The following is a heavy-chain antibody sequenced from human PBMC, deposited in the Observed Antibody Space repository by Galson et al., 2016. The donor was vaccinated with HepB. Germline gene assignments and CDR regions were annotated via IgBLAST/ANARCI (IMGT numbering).Heavy chain of an antibody. CDR2: IWYAGSNK. CDR3: AKDGWFGERDYYYYGMDV. Sequence: SLRLSCGASGVIFRRYGLHRFRQAPGTGLEWVAVIWYAGSNKYYTDSVKGRFTISRDNSKNTLYLQMNSLRAEDTAVYYCAKDGWFGERDYYYYGMDVWGQGTTVTVSS. J-gene: IGHJ6*02. V-gene: IGHV3-33*06. D-gene: IGHD3-10*01. CDR1: GVIFRRYG.